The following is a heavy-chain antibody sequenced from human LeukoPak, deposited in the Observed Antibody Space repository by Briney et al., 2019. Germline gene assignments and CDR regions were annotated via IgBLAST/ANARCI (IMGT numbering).Heavy chain of an antibody. J-gene: IGHJ5*02. Sequence: GESLKISCKGSGYSFTSYWIGWVRQMPGKGLELRGIIYPGDSDTRYSPSFQGQVTISADKSINTAYLQWSSLKASDTAIYYCVRRDITSRYVVWFDPWGQGTPVTVSS. CDR2: IYPGDSDT. CDR3: VRRDITSRYVVWFDP. V-gene: IGHV5-51*01. D-gene: IGHD2-2*01. CDR1: GYSFTSYW.